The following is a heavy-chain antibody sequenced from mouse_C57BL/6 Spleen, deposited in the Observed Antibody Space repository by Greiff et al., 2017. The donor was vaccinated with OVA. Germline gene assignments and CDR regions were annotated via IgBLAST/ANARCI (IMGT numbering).Heavy chain of an antibody. V-gene: IGHV1-82*01. CDR1: GYAFSSSW. J-gene: IGHJ4*01. CDR3: ARGSSYAMDY. CDR2: IYPGDGDT. Sequence: QVQLKQSGPELVKPGASVKISCKASGYAFSSSWMNWVKQRPGTGLEWIGRIYPGDGDTNYNGKFKGKATLTADKSSSTAYMQLSSLTSEDSAVYFCARGSSYAMDYWGQGTSVTVSS.